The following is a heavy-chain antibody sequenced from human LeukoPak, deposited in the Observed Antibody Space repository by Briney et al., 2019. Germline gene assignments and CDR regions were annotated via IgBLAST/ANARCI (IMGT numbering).Heavy chain of an antibody. CDR3: ARDGPLVDSIAFDI. D-gene: IGHD3-22*01. J-gene: IGHJ3*02. V-gene: IGHV4-59*01. Sequence: PSETLSLTCTVSGGSLSSYYWSWIRQPPGKGLEWIGYIYYSGSTNYNPSLKSRVTISVDTSKNQFSLKLSSVTAADTAVYYCARDGPLVDSIAFDIWGQGTMVTVSS. CDR1: GGSLSSYY. CDR2: IYYSGST.